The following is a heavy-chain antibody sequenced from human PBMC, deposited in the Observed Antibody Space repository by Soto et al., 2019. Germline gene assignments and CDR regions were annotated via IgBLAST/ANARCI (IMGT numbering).Heavy chain of an antibody. CDR3: ANLRVTGRYGMDV. CDR2: INPNSGGT. V-gene: IGHV1-2*02. Sequence: SVKVSCKASGYTLTCYYMHWVRQAPGQGLEWMGWINPNSGGTNYAQKFQGRVTMTRDTSISTAYMELSRLRSDDTAVYYCANLRVTGRYGMDVWGQGTTVTVSS. CDR1: GYTLTCYY. D-gene: IGHD2-8*02. J-gene: IGHJ6*02.